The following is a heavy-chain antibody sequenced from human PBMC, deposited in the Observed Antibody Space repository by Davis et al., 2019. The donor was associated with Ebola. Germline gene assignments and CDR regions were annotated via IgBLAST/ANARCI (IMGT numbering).Heavy chain of an antibody. D-gene: IGHD5-18*01. CDR1: GFTFSSYG. Sequence: GESLKISCAASGFTFSSYGMHWVRQAPGKGLEWVAFIRYDGSNKYYADSVKGRFTISRDNAKNSLYLQMNSLRAEDTAVYYCARRSGYNYGYEGMDVWGKGTTVTVSS. J-gene: IGHJ6*04. V-gene: IGHV3-30*02. CDR3: ARRSGYNYGYEGMDV. CDR2: IRYDGSNK.